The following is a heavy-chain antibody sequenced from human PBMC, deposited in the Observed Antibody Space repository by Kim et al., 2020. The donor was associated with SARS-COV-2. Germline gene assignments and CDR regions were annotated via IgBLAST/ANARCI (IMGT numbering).Heavy chain of an antibody. CDR3: ARLTYYYDSSGYYPRAYYYGMDV. CDR2: IYYSGST. J-gene: IGHJ6*02. D-gene: IGHD3-22*01. Sequence: SETLSLTCTVSGGSVSSGSYYWSWIRQPPGKGLEWIGYIYYSGSTNYNPSLKSRVTISVDTSKNQFSLKLSSVTAADTAVYYCARLTYYYDSSGYYPRAYYYGMDVWGQGTTVTVSS. V-gene: IGHV4-61*01. CDR1: GGSVSSGSYY.